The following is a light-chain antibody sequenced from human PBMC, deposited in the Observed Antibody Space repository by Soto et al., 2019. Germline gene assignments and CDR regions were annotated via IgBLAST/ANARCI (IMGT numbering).Light chain of an antibody. V-gene: IGLV1-51*01. Sequence: QSVLTQPPSVSAAPGQKVTISCSGSSSNIGNNYVSWYQQLPGTAPKLLIYDNNKRPSGIPDRFSGSKSCTSATLGITGLQTGDEADYYCGTWDSSLSGGVFGGGTKLTV. CDR2: DNN. CDR1: SSNIGNNY. CDR3: GTWDSSLSGGV. J-gene: IGLJ2*01.